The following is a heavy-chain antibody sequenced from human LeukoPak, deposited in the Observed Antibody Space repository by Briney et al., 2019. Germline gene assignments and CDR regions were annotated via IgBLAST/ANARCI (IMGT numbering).Heavy chain of an antibody. V-gene: IGHV1-69*04. CDR2: IIPILGIA. D-gene: IGHD6-13*01. CDR3: ASTYSSSWSFLGLDY. Sequence: ASVTVSCKASGYTFTSYGISWVRQAPGQGLEWMGRIIPILGIANYAQKFQGRVTITADKSTSTAYMELSSLRSEDTAVYYCASTYSSSWSFLGLDYWGQGTLVTVSS. CDR1: GYTFTSYG. J-gene: IGHJ4*02.